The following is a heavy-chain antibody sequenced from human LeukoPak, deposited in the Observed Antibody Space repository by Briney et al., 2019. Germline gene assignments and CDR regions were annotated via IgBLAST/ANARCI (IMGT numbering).Heavy chain of an antibody. CDR3: ASPPYDFWSGYQIQEYFQH. CDR2: IIPIFGTA. CDR1: GGTFSSYA. J-gene: IGHJ1*01. D-gene: IGHD3-3*01. Sequence: SVKVSCKASGGTFSSYAISWVRQAPGQGLKWMGRIIPIFGTANYAQKFQGRVTITTDESTSTAYMELSSLRSEDTAVYYCASPPYDFWSGYQIQEYFQHWGQGTLVTVSS. V-gene: IGHV1-69*05.